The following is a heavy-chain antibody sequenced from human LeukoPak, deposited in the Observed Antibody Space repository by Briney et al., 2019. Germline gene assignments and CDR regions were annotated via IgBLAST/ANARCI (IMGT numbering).Heavy chain of an antibody. CDR3: ASSSWYGNWFDP. CDR1: GGSISSYY. V-gene: IGHV4-59*01. J-gene: IGHJ5*02. D-gene: IGHD6-13*01. Sequence: SETLSLTCTVSGGSISSYYWSWIRQPPGKGLEWIGYIYYTGSTNYNPSLKSRVTISVDTSKNQFSLKLSFVTAADTAVYYCASSSWYGNWFDPWGQGTLVTVSS. CDR2: IYYTGST.